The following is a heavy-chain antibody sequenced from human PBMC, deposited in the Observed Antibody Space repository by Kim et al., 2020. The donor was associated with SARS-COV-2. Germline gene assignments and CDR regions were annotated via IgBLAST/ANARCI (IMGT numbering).Heavy chain of an antibody. CDR1: GGSFSGYY. D-gene: IGHD3-16*01. CDR3: ARVRRTLIYYYYYYMDV. J-gene: IGHJ6*03. V-gene: IGHV4-34*01. CDR2: INHSGST. Sequence: SETLSLTCAVYGGSFSGYYWSWIRQPPGKGLEWIGEINHSGSTNYNPSLKSRVTISVDTSKNQFSLKLSSVTAADTAVYYCARVRRTLIYYYYYYMDVWG.